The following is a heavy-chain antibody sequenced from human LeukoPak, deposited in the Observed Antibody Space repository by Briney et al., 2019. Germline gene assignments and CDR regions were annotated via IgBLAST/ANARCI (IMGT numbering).Heavy chain of an antibody. V-gene: IGHV3-53*01. CDR3: ARDSETETGWYYYGMDV. J-gene: IGHJ6*02. CDR2: IYSGGST. D-gene: IGHD1-1*01. CDR1: GFTVSRNY. Sequence: PGGSLRLSCAASGFTVSRNYMNWVRQAPGKGLEWVSVIYSGGSTYYADSVKGRFTITRDKSKNTVYLQMNSLRAEDTAVYYCARDSETETGWYYYGMDVWGQGTTVTVSS.